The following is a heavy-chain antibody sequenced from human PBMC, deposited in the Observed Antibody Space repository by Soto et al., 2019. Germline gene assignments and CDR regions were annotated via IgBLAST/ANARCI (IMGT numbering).Heavy chain of an antibody. Sequence: EVQLVESGGGLVKPGGSLRLSCAASGFTFSSYSMNWVRQAPGKGLEWVSSISSSSSYIYYADSVKGRFTISRDNAKNSRYLQMNSLRAEDTAVYYCARQLAVAGTGFDYWVQGTLVTVSS. J-gene: IGHJ4*02. V-gene: IGHV3-21*01. D-gene: IGHD6-19*01. CDR3: ARQLAVAGTGFDY. CDR1: GFTFSSYS. CDR2: ISSSSSYI.